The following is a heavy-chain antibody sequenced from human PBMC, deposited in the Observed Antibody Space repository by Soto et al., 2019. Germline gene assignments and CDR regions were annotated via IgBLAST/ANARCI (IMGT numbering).Heavy chain of an antibody. CDR3: ARDFFSSSSSHYFDI. CDR1: GYSIVNFG. J-gene: IGHJ4*02. Sequence: ASVKVSCKASGYSIVNFGFSWVRQAPGQGLEWMGWISGSSGETRYAQKLQGRVTMTTXTSXSXXXMXLXXLNSDDTAVYYCARDFFSSSSSHYFDIWGQGTLVTVSS. CDR2: ISGSSGET. D-gene: IGHD6-6*01. V-gene: IGHV1-18*01.